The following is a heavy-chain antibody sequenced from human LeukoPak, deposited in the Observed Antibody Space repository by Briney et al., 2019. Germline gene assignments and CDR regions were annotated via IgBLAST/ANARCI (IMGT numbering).Heavy chain of an antibody. J-gene: IGHJ4*02. CDR2: ISDDSSFT. V-gene: IGHV3-23*01. D-gene: IGHD2-15*01. CDR3: AKGRCSGVGCDSFHS. CDR1: GLRFRSYA. Sequence: GGSLRLSCVASGLRFRSYAMNWVRQAPGKGLECISTISDDSSFTYFADSVKGRSAISRDDSKNTLYLQMNNLKVEDTAVYYCAKGRCSGVGCDSFHSWGQGALVTVSS.